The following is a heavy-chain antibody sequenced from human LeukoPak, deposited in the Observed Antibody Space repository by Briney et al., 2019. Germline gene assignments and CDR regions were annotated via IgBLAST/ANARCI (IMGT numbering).Heavy chain of an antibody. CDR3: VREWDHTRMTFDI. J-gene: IGHJ3*02. V-gene: IGHV1-18*01. D-gene: IGHD1-26*01. CDR1: GYTCINYA. CDR2: IGTYNGNT. Sequence: ASVKVSCKASGYTCINYAISWVRQAPGQGLEWMGWIGTYNGNTKYAQEFQGRVTMTTDTSTSTGYMELRNLRSDDTAVYFCVREWDHTRMTFDIWGQGTMVTVSS.